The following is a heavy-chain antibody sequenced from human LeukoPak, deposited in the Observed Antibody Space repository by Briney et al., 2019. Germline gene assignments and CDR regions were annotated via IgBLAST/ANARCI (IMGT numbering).Heavy chain of an antibody. Sequence: PSETLSLTCTVSGGSISSYYWSWIRQPPGQGLEWIGYIYYSGSTNYNPSLKSRVTISVDTSKNQFSLKLSSVTAADTAVYYCARDVDSSGYIDYWGQGTLVTVSS. CDR1: GGSISSYY. CDR2: IYYSGST. CDR3: ARDVDSSGYIDY. D-gene: IGHD3-22*01. J-gene: IGHJ4*02. V-gene: IGHV4-59*01.